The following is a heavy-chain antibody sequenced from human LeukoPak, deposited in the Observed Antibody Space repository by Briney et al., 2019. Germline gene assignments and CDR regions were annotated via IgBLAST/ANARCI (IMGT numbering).Heavy chain of an antibody. V-gene: IGHV3-23*01. CDR3: AKDRGSGSGCHGY. CDR2: ISGSGGST. CDR1: GFTFSSYA. D-gene: IGHD6-19*01. Sequence: KTGGSLRLSCAASGFTFSSYAMSWVRQAPGKGLEWVSAISGSGGSTYYADSVKGRFTISRDNSKNTLYLQMNSLRAEDTAVYYCAKDRGSGSGCHGYWGQGTLVTVSS. J-gene: IGHJ4*02.